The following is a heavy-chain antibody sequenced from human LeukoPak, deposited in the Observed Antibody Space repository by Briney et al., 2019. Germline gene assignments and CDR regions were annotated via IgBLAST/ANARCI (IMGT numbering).Heavy chain of an antibody. Sequence: SETLSLTCTVSGGSISSSSYYWGWIRQPPGKGLEWIGSIYYSGSTYYNPSLKSRVTISVDTSKNQFSLKLSSVTAADTAVYYCAREHYSTSDYWGQGILVTVSS. D-gene: IGHD1/OR15-1a*01. CDR2: IYYSGST. CDR3: AREHYSTSDY. J-gene: IGHJ4*02. CDR1: GGSISSSSYY. V-gene: IGHV4-39*01.